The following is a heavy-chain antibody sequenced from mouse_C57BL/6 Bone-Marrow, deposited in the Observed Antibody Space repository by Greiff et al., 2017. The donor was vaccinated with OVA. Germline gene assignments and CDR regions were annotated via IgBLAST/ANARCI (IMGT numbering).Heavy chain of an antibody. CDR2: IYPGSGNT. J-gene: IGHJ4*01. CDR3: AREESTMVTTPYYAMDD. V-gene: IGHV1-76*01. Sequence: QVQLKESGAELVRPGASVKLSCKASGYTFTDYYINWVKQRPGQGLEWIARIYPGSGNTYYNEKFKGKATLTAEKSSSTAYMQLSSLTSEDSAVYFCAREESTMVTTPYYAMDDWGQGTSVTVSS. D-gene: IGHD2-2*01. CDR1: GYTFTDYY.